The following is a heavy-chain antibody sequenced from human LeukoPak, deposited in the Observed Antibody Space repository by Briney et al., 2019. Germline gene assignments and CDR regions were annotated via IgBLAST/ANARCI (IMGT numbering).Heavy chain of an antibody. J-gene: IGHJ4*02. D-gene: IGHD6-13*01. Sequence: SETLSLTCTVSGGSISSSSYYWGWIRQPPGKGLEWIGSIYYSGSTYYNPSLKSRVTISVDTSKNQFSLKLSSVTAADTAVYYCARDLGYSSSHDYWGQGTLVTVSS. V-gene: IGHV4-39*07. CDR2: IYYSGST. CDR3: ARDLGYSSSHDY. CDR1: GGSISSSSYY.